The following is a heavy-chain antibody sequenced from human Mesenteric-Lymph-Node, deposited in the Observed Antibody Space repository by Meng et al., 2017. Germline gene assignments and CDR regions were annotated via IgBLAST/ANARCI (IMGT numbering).Heavy chain of an antibody. CDR1: GFTFSNSD. V-gene: IGHV3-35*01. J-gene: IGHJ4*02. CDR3: ARDKGIQLWLRLDY. CDR2: VSWNGSRT. Sequence: SCAASGFTFSNSDMNWVRQAPGKGLEWVSGVSWNGSRTHYADSVKGRFIISRDNSKNTLYLQMNSLRAEGTAVYYCARDKGIQLWLRLDYWGQGTLVTVSS. D-gene: IGHD5-18*01.